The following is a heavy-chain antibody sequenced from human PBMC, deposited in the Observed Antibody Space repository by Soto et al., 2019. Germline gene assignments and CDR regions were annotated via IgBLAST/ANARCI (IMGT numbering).Heavy chain of an antibody. CDR1: GFIFSNYA. J-gene: IGHJ3*02. CDR2: ISHDGGSK. Sequence: QVQLVESGGGVVQPGRSLRLSCAASGFIFSNYAMHWVRQAPGKGLEWVAVISHDGGSKTYADSVKGRFTISRDNSKNTLYLQMNILRDEDTAVYYCAKRSPAYGDTWDEALDIWGQGTMVTVSS. CDR3: AKRSPAYGDTWDEALDI. V-gene: IGHV3-30*18. D-gene: IGHD4-17*01.